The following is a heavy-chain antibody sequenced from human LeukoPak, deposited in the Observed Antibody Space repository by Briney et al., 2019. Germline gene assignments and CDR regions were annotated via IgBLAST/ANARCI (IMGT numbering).Heavy chain of an antibody. V-gene: IGHV2-70*11. D-gene: IGHD6-13*01. CDR3: ARIRGSRYYFDY. Sequence: ESGPALLKPTPSLTLTCTFSGFSLSTRGMCVSWIRQPPGKALEWLSRIDWDDDKYYSTSLKTRLTISKDTSKNQVVLTMTNMDPVDTAPYYCARIRGSRYYFDYWGQGTLVTVSS. J-gene: IGHJ4*02. CDR1: GFSLSTRGMC. CDR2: IDWDDDK.